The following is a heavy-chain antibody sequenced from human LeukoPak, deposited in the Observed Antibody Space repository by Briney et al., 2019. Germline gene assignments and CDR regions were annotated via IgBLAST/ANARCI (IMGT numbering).Heavy chain of an antibody. J-gene: IGHJ5*02. CDR2: TNSDGSLP. CDR1: GFTFSRYW. V-gene: IGHV3-74*01. Sequence: GGSLRLSCAASGFTFSRYWMHWVRQAPGKGLVWVSRTNSDGSLPSYADSGKGRFTISRDNAKNTLYLQMNSLGVEDTAIYYCARGLPGYSNTWNDHWGQGTLVTVS. CDR3: ARGLPGYSNTWNDH. D-gene: IGHD6-13*01.